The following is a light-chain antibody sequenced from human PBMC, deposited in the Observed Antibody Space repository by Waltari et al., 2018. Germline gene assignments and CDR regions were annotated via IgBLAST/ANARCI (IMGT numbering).Light chain of an antibody. CDR2: AAS. Sequence: EIVLSQSPGTLSLSPGERATLSCRASQCIGKYLVWYQQKPGQAPRLLMYAASTRATGIPDRFSGSGSGTDFSLTISRLEPEDFAVYYCQKYDRLPATFGQGTKVEIK. V-gene: IGKV3-20*01. J-gene: IGKJ1*01. CDR1: QCIGKY. CDR3: QKYDRLPAT.